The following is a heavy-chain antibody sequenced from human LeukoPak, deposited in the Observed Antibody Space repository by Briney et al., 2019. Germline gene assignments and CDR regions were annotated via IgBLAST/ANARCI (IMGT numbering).Heavy chain of an antibody. CDR1: GFTFSSYW. D-gene: IGHD3-10*01. J-gene: IGHJ4*02. CDR3: ARVSLPWFGELYFTD. CDR2: IKQDGSEK. Sequence: QPGGSLRLSCAASGFTFSSYWMSWVRQAPGKGLEWVANIKQDGSEKYYVDSVKGRFTISRDNAKNSLYLQMNSLRAEDTAVYYCARVSLPWFGELYFTDWGQGTLVTVSS. V-gene: IGHV3-7*01.